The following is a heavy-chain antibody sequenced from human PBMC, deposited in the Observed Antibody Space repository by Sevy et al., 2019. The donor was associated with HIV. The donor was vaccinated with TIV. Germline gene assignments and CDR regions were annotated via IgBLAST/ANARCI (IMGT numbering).Heavy chain of an antibody. CDR2: IYPGDSDT. CDR3: ASRRGGDKGAFDM. J-gene: IGHJ3*02. V-gene: IGHV5-51*01. CDR1: GYSFTGYW. Sequence: GESLKISCKGSGYSFTGYWIGWVRQMPGKGLEWMGIIYPGDSDTRYSPSFQGQVTISADKSISTAYLQWSSVKASDTAIYYCASRRGGDKGAFDMWGQGTMVTVSS. D-gene: IGHD3-16*01.